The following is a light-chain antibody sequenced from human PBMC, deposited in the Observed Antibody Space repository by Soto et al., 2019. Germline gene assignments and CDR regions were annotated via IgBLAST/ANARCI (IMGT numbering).Light chain of an antibody. CDR1: QSIGST. Sequence: EIVMTQSPATLSVSPGERATLSSRASQSIGSTLAWYQQKPGQAPRLLIYDASTRATGIPVRFSGSGSGTEFTLTINSLQSEDFTVYYCQQYNNWPFAFGPGTKVDIK. J-gene: IGKJ3*01. V-gene: IGKV3-15*01. CDR3: QQYNNWPFA. CDR2: DAS.